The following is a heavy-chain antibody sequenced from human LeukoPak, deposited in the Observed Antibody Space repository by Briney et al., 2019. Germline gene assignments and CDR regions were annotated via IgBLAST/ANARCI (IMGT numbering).Heavy chain of an antibody. Sequence: RSGGSLRLSCAASGFTFRSYWMRWVRQAPGKGLVWVSRINSDGSSTSYADSVKGRFTISRDNAKNTLYLQMNSLRAEDTAVYYCATGIAAASTIYWGQGTLVTVSS. D-gene: IGHD6-13*01. CDR3: ATGIAAASTIY. J-gene: IGHJ4*02. V-gene: IGHV3-74*01. CDR2: INSDGSST. CDR1: GFTFRSYW.